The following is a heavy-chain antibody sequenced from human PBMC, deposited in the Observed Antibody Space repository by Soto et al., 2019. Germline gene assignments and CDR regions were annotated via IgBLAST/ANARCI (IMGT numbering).Heavy chain of an antibody. CDR3: ARARGYSYGPCDY. D-gene: IGHD5-18*01. J-gene: IGHJ4*02. V-gene: IGHV1-69*13. CDR1: GGTFSSYA. Sequence: SVKVSCKASGGTFSSYAISWVRQAPGQGLEWMGGIIPNFGTANYAQKFQGRVTITADESTSTAYMELSSLRSEDTAVYYFARARGYSYGPCDYWGQGXLVTVYS. CDR2: IIPNFGTA.